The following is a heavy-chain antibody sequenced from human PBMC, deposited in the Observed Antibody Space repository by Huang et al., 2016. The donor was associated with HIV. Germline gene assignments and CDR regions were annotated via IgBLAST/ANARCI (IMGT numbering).Heavy chain of an antibody. V-gene: IGHV3-74*01. CDR3: ARGSRQGKYYYGSGTAY. CDR1: GFTFSSYW. Sequence: EVQLVESGGGLVQPGGSLRLSCAASGFTFSSYWMHWVRQVPGKGLVWGSHIKSDGSSTSYADAVKGRFTNSRDNAKNTLYLQMNSLRAEDTAVYYCARGSRQGKYYYGSGTAYWGQGTLVTVSS. J-gene: IGHJ4*02. CDR2: IKSDGSST. D-gene: IGHD3-10*01.